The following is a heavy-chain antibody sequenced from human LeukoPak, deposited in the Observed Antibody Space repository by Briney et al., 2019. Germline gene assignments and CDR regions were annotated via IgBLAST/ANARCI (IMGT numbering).Heavy chain of an antibody. V-gene: IGHV3-21*04. CDR1: GFTFSSYS. D-gene: IGHD6-19*01. Sequence: GGSLRLSCAASGFTFSSYSMNWVRQAPGKGLEWVSSISSSSSYIYYADSVKGRFTISRDNAKNSLYLQMNSLRAEDTAVYYCAKNAGYSSGWDAFDIWGQGTMVTVSS. CDR2: ISSSSSYI. J-gene: IGHJ3*02. CDR3: AKNAGYSSGWDAFDI.